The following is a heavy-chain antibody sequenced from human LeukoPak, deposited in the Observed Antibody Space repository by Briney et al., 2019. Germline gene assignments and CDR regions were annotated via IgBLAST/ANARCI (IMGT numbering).Heavy chain of an antibody. J-gene: IGHJ5*02. CDR1: GFTFSSYA. Sequence: GGSLRLSCAASGFTFSSYAMSWVRQAPGKGLEWVSAISGSGGSTYYADSVKGRFTISRDNSKNTLYLQMNSLRAEDTAVYYCAKAFREQRELRGWRFDPWGQGTLVTVSS. CDR3: AKAFREQRELRGWRFDP. D-gene: IGHD1-26*01. V-gene: IGHV3-23*01. CDR2: ISGSGGST.